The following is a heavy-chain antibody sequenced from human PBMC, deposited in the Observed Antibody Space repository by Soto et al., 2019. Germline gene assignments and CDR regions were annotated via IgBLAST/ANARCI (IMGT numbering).Heavy chain of an antibody. CDR1: GYTFTSYG. CDR2: ISAYNGNT. V-gene: IGHV1-18*04. J-gene: IGHJ4*02. D-gene: IGHD6-13*01. Sequence: ASVNVSCKASGYTFTSYGISWLRQAPGQGLEWMGWISAYNGNTNYAQKLQGRVTMTTDTPTSTAYMELRSLRSDDTAVYYCARDSGVYSSSWYDYWGQGTLVTVSS. CDR3: ARDSGVYSSSWYDY.